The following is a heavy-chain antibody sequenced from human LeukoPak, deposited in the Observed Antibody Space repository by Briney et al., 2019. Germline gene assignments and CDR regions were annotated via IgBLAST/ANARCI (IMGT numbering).Heavy chain of an antibody. CDR3: ARGRITMVRGVIILRYYFDY. J-gene: IGHJ4*02. D-gene: IGHD3-10*01. Sequence: LSETLSLTCAVCGGSFSGYYWSWIRQPPGKGLEWIGEINHSGSTNYNPSLKSRVTISVDTSKNQFSLKLSSVTAADTAVYYCARGRITMVRGVIILRYYFDYWGQGTLVTVSS. V-gene: IGHV4-34*01. CDR2: INHSGST. CDR1: GGSFSGYY.